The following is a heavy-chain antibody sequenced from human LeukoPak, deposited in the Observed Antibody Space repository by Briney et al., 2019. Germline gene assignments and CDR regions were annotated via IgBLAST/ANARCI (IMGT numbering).Heavy chain of an antibody. Sequence: PGGSLRLSCAASGFTFSSYAMSWVRQAPGKGLEWVSAISGSGGSTYYADSVKGRFTISRDNSKNTLYLQMNSLRAEDTAVYYCAKDRFRGDSPAAIDYWGQGTLVTVSS. CDR2: ISGSGGST. CDR3: AKDRFRGDSPAAIDY. V-gene: IGHV3-23*01. CDR1: GFTFSSYA. J-gene: IGHJ4*02. D-gene: IGHD2-21*02.